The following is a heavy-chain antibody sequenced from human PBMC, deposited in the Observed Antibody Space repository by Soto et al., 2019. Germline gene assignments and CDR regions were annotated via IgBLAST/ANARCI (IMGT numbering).Heavy chain of an antibody. CDR1: GYTFTSYG. CDR2: INAYNGNT. D-gene: IGHD3-10*01. V-gene: IGHV1-18*01. J-gene: IGHJ6*03. Sequence: ASVKVSCKASGYTFTSYGISWVRQAPGQRLERMGWINAYNGNTKYSQKFQGRVTITRDTSASTAYMELRSLRSEDTAVYYCARGGELLWFGDVLDYYYYYMDVWGKGTTVTVSS. CDR3: ARGGELLWFGDVLDYYYYYMDV.